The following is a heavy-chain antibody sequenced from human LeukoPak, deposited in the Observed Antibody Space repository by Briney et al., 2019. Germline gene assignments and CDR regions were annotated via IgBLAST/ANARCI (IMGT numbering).Heavy chain of an antibody. Sequence: GGSLRLSCAASGFTFSTYSMNWVRQAPGKGLEWVSYISSTSSGRFYADSVKGRFTISGDNAKNSLYLQMNSLRDEDTAVYYCARDSGYYYDSGGYYPFDYWGQGTLVTVSS. D-gene: IGHD3-22*01. J-gene: IGHJ4*02. CDR3: ARDSGYYYDSGGYYPFDY. V-gene: IGHV3-48*02. CDR1: GFTFSTYS. CDR2: ISSTSSGR.